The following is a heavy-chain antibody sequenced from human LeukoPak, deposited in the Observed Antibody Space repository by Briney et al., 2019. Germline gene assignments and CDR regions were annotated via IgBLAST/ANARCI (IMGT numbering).Heavy chain of an antibody. CDR3: ARGNMIVVVITPSEDYFDY. CDR1: GYTFTGYY. Sequence: ASVKVSCKASGYTFTGYYMHWVRQAPGQGLEWMGWINPNSGGTNYAQKFQGRVTMTRDTSISTAYMELSRLRSDDTAVYYCARGNMIVVVITPSEDYFDYWGQGTLVTVSS. D-gene: IGHD3-22*01. J-gene: IGHJ4*02. CDR2: INPNSGGT. V-gene: IGHV1-2*02.